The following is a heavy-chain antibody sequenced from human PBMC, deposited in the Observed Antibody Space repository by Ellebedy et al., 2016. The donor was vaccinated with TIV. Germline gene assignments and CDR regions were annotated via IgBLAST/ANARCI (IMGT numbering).Heavy chain of an antibody. J-gene: IGHJ2*01. CDR1: GGTFSSYA. D-gene: IGHD1-1*01. CDR3: ATDRAQLGRNWCIDL. V-gene: IGHV1-69*13. Sequence: AASVKVSCKASGGTFSSYAISWARQAPGQGLEWMGGIIPIFGAAKYAQKFQGRVTIIADESTSTAYLELSSLRSEDTAVYYCATDRAQLGRNWCIDLWGRGTLVTVSS. CDR2: IIPIFGAA.